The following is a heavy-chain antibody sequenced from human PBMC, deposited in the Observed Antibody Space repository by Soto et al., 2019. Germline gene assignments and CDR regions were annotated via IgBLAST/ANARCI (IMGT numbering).Heavy chain of an antibody. CDR1: GFTFSSYA. D-gene: IGHD3-3*01. V-gene: IGHV3-23*01. J-gene: IGHJ6*02. CDR3: AKRPIFGVVIITIYNGMDV. CDR2: ISTSGGNT. Sequence: EVQLLESGGGLVQPGGSLRLSCVASGFTFSSYAMNWVRQAPGKGLEWVSAISTSGGNTYYADSVKGRFTISRDNSKNTLYLLMNSLRAEDTAVYYCAKRPIFGVVIITIYNGMDVWGQGTTVTVSS.